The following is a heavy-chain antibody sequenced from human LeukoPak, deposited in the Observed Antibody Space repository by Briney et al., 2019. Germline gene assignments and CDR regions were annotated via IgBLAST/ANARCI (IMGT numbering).Heavy chain of an antibody. J-gene: IGHJ3*02. CDR2: INPNSGET. V-gene: IGHV1-2*02. D-gene: IGHD3-3*01. CDR3: ARDRAKVFGVVIIVEAFDI. CDR1: GYTFTDYY. Sequence: ASVKVSCKASGYTFTDYYIHWVRQAPGQGLEWMGWINPNSGETMYAQKFQGRVTMTRDTSISTAYMELSRLRSDDTAVYYCARDRAKVFGVVIIVEAFDIWGQGTMVTVSS.